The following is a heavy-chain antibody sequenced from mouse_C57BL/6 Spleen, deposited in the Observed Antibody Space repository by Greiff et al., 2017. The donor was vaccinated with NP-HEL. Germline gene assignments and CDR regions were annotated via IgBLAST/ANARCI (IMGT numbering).Heavy chain of an antibody. D-gene: IGHD1-1*01. CDR3: ARDTVPYWYFDV. Sequence: VKLMESGPGLVQPSQSLSITCTVSGFSLTSYGVHWVRQSPGKGLEWLGVIWSGGSTDYNAAFISRLSISKDNSKSQVFFKMNSLQADDTAIYYCARDTVPYWYFDVWGTGTTVTVAT. CDR2: IWSGGST. V-gene: IGHV2-2*01. CDR1: GFSLTSYG. J-gene: IGHJ1*03.